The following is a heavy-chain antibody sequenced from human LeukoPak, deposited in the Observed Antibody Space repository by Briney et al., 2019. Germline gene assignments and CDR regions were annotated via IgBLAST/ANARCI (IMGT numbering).Heavy chain of an antibody. V-gene: IGHV1-2*02. Sequence: GASVKVSCKASGYTFIGYYMHWVRQAPGQGLEWMGWINPNSGGTNYAQKFQGRVTMTRDTSISTAYMELSRLRSVDTAVYCCERGGDAYAEWFDVWGQGTLVTVSS. CDR1: GYTFIGYY. CDR2: INPNSGGT. J-gene: IGHJ5*02. D-gene: IGHD2-8*01. CDR3: ERGGDAYAEWFDV.